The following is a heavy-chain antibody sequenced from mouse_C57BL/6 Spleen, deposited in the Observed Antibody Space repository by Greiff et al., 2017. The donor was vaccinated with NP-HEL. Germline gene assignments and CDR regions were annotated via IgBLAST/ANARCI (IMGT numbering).Heavy chain of an antibody. Sequence: QVQLQQSGAELARPGASVKMSCKASGYTFTSYTMHWVNQRPGQGLEWIGYINPSSGYTKYNQQFKDKATLTADKSSSTAYMQLSSLTSEDSAVYYGAGITTEVAYDYWGQGTALTVSS. CDR1: GYTFTSYT. V-gene: IGHV1-4*01. D-gene: IGHD1-1*01. J-gene: IGHJ2*01. CDR2: INPSSGYT. CDR3: AGITTEVAYDY.